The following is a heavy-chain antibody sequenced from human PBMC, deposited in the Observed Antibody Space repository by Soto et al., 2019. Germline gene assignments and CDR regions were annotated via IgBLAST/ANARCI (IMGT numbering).Heavy chain of an antibody. CDR3: ATAGGMVRGVIFAFDI. J-gene: IGHJ3*02. CDR2: FDPEDGET. V-gene: IGHV1-24*01. D-gene: IGHD3-10*01. Sequence: QVQLVQSGAEVKKPGASVKVSCKVSGYTLTELSMHWVRQAPGKGLEWMGGFDPEDGETIYAQKVQGRVTMTEDTSTDTAYMELSSLRSEDTAVYYCATAGGMVRGVIFAFDIWGQGTMVTVSS. CDR1: GYTLTELS.